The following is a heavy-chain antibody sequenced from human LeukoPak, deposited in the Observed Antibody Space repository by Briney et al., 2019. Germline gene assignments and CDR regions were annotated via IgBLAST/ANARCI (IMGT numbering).Heavy chain of an antibody. V-gene: IGHV2-5*01. D-gene: IGHD4-11*01. CDR1: GGSISSSNW. CDR3: AHRPTYNDYPHFDY. J-gene: IGHJ4*02. CDR2: IYWNDDK. Sequence: TLSLTCAVSGGSISSSNWWSWVRQPPGKALEWLALIYWNDDKRFNPSLKSRLTITKDTSKNQVVLTMTNMDPVDTATYYCAHRPTYNDYPHFDYWGQGTLVTVSS.